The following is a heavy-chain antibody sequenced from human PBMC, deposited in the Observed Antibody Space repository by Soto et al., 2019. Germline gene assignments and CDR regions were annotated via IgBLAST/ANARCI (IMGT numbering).Heavy chain of an antibody. CDR2: IYYSGST. Sequence: SETLSVTCTVSGGSISSNNWCSLVQQPPGKGLEWIGYIYYSGSTNYNPSLKSRVTISVDTSKNQFSLKLSSVTAADTAVYYCARAKAPLYSSSWYWFDPWGQGTEVTV. CDR1: GGSISSNN. V-gene: IGHV4-59*08. CDR3: ARAKAPLYSSSWYWFDP. J-gene: IGHJ5*02. D-gene: IGHD6-13*01.